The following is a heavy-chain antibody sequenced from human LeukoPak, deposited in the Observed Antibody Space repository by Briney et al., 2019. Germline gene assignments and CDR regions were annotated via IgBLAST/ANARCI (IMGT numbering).Heavy chain of an antibody. J-gene: IGHJ4*02. CDR1: GFTFSSYS. Sequence: GGSLRLSCAASGFTFSSYSMNWVRQAPGKGLEWGSSISSSSSYIYYADSVKGRFIISRDNAKNSLYLQMNSLRAEDTAVYYCAREGGDYAFDYWGQGTLVTVSS. V-gene: IGHV3-21*01. CDR3: AREGGDYAFDY. CDR2: ISSSSSYI. D-gene: IGHD2-21*02.